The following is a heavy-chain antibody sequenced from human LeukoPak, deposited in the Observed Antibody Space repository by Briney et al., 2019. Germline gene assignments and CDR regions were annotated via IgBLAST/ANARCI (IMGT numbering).Heavy chain of an antibody. CDR1: GFTLSSFE. J-gene: IGHJ4*02. D-gene: IGHD3-9*01. Sequence: GGSLRLSCAASGFTLSSFEMNWVRQAPGKGLEWVSYISSSGRTIYYADSVKGRFTISRDNAKNSLYLQMNSLRAEDTAVYYCARVGNLYYDILTATNYFDYWGQGTLVTVSS. CDR3: ARVGNLYYDILTATNYFDY. V-gene: IGHV3-48*03. CDR2: ISSSGRTI.